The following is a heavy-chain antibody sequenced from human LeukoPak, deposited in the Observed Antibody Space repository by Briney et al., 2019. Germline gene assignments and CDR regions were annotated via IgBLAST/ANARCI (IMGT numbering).Heavy chain of an antibody. V-gene: IGHV1-2*02. CDR1: GSSFTGYY. Sequence: GASVTVSCTASGSSFTGYYIHCVRQAPGQGLERMGWINPDSGATEYSQSFQGRITLTSDTSVTTAYMELSSLRSDDTAIFYCATVASIRRFYFDFWGGGPRVTVSS. CDR2: INPDSGAT. D-gene: IGHD3-3*01. CDR3: ATVASIRRFYFDF. J-gene: IGHJ4*02.